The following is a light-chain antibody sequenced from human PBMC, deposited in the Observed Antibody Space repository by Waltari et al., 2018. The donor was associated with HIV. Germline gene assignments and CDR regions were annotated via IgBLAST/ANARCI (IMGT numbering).Light chain of an antibody. CDR3: QQRRSWPIT. V-gene: IGKV3-11*01. CDR2: DAS. CDR1: QSVGSY. Sequence: DIMLTQPPATLSLSPGAGATLSCRASQSVGSYLARYQHKPGQAPRLLIYDASNRATGIPARFSGGGSGTDFTLTISSLEPDDFALYYCQQRRSWPITFGQGTRIEIK. J-gene: IGKJ5*01.